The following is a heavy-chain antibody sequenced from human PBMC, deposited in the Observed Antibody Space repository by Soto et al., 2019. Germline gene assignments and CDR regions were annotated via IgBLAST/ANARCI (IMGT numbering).Heavy chain of an antibody. CDR2: ISSSGSTI. J-gene: IGHJ6*02. CDR3: AREALVYGMDV. Sequence: GGSLRLSCAASGFTFSSYEMNWVRQAPGKGLEWVSYISSSGSTIYYADSVKGRFAISRDNAKNSLYLQMNSLRAEDTAVYYCAREALVYGMDVWGQGTTVTVSS. CDR1: GFTFSSYE. V-gene: IGHV3-48*03.